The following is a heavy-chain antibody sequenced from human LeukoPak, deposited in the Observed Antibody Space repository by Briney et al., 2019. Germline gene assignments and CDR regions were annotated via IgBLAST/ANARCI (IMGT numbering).Heavy chain of an antibody. CDR1: GFTFGNYA. CDR2: ITDIGKNT. D-gene: IGHD2-8*02. V-gene: IGHV3-23*01. J-gene: IGHJ4*02. CDR3: AKATQRYCTGGTCYPLDY. Sequence: GGSLRLSCAASGFTFGNYALAWVRQSPGKGLEWVSCITDIGKNTYHTDSVKGRFTISRDNCKNTLSLQMNSLRVEDTAVYYCAKATQRYCTGGTCYPLDYWGQGTLVTVSS.